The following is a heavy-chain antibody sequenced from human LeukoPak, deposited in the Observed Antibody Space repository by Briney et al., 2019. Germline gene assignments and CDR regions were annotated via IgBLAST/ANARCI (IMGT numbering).Heavy chain of an antibody. CDR3: ARDYYDSSGYYYWFDP. J-gene: IGHJ5*02. CDR2: INPNSGGT. CDR1: GYTFTSYY. D-gene: IGHD3-22*01. V-gene: IGHV1-2*02. Sequence: GASVKVSCKASGYTFTSYYMHWVRQAPGQGLEWMGWINPNSGGTNYAQKFQGRVTITADKSTSTAYMELSSLRSEDTAVYYCARDYYDSSGYYYWFDPWGQGTLVTVSS.